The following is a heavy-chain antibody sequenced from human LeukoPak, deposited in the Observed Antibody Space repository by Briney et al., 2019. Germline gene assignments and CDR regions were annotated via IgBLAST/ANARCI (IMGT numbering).Heavy chain of an antibody. CDR2: ISYDGSNK. V-gene: IGHV3-30*18. CDR1: GFTFSSYG. Sequence: GRSLRLSCAASGFTFSSYGMHWVRQAPGKGLEWVAVISYDGSNKYYADSVKGRFTISRDNSKNTLYLQMNSLRAEDTAVYYCAKEWGSGWSSFDCWGQGTLVTVSS. CDR3: AKEWGSGWSSFDC. D-gene: IGHD6-19*01. J-gene: IGHJ4*02.